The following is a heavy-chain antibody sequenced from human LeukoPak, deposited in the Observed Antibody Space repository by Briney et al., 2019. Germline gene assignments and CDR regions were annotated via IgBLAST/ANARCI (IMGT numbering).Heavy chain of an antibody. V-gene: IGHV3-33*01. CDR3: ARDRTSGYRLPVDY. CDR1: VFTFSNYG. J-gene: IGHJ4*02. D-gene: IGHD2-2*01. Sequence: PGRSLRLSCAASVFTFSNYGIHWVRQAPGKGLEWVAVIWYDGTNTYYGDAVKGRFTISRDNSKNTLYLHMNTLRAEDTAVYYCARDRTSGYRLPVDYWGQGSLVSVSS. CDR2: IWYDGTNT.